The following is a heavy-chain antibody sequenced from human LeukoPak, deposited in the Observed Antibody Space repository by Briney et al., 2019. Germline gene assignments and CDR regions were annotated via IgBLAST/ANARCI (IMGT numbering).Heavy chain of an antibody. CDR1: GYIFTGYY. CDR2: INPDSGVT. J-gene: IGHJ3*02. V-gene: IGHV1-2*02. D-gene: IGHD2-15*01. Sequence: ASVKVSCKTSGYIFTGYYMHWVRQAPGQGLEWMGWINPDSGVTNYPQKFQGRVTMTRDTSSSTAYMELIRLRSDDTAVYYCARDGTFDIWGQGTMVTVSS. CDR3: ARDGTFDI.